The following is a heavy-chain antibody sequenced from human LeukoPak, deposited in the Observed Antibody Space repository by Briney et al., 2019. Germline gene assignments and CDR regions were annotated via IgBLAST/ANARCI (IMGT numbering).Heavy chain of an antibody. CDR1: GGSISSYY. J-gene: IGHJ1*01. V-gene: IGHV4-59*08. CDR2: IYYSGST. Sequence: SETLSLTCTVSGGSISSYYWSWIRQPPGKGLEWIGYIYYSGSTNYNPSLKSRVTISVDTSKNQFSLKLSSATAADTAVYYCALGYCGGGSCYAREYFQHWGQGTLVTVSS. CDR3: ALGYCGGGSCYAREYFQH. D-gene: IGHD2-15*01.